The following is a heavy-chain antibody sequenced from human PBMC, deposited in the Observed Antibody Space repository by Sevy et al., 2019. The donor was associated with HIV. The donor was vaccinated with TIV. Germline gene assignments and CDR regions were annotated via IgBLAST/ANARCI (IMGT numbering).Heavy chain of an antibody. CDR3: ARDGVYPDYAMDV. V-gene: IGHV3-48*01. J-gene: IGHJ6*04. Sequence: GGSLRLSCAASGFTFSSYNMNWVRQAPGKGLECISFISSGGHTIYYADSVKGRFTISRDSDKNSVYLQMNSLRVEDTAVYYCARDGVYPDYAMDVWGKATTVTVSS. D-gene: IGHD2-8*01. CDR1: GFTFSSYN. CDR2: ISSGGHTI.